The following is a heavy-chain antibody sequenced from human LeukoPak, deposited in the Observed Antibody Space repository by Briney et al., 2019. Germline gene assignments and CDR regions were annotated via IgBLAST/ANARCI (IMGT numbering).Heavy chain of an antibody. V-gene: IGHV1-18*01. D-gene: IGHD2-21*01. CDR2: ISAYNGNT. CDR3: ASKIYCGGDCYYFDY. Sequence: ASVTASCKASGYTFTSYGISWVRQAPGQGLEWMGWISAYNGNTNYAQKLQGRVTMTTDTSTSTAYMELRSLRSDDTAVYYCASKIYCGGDCYYFDYWGQGTLVTVSS. J-gene: IGHJ4*02. CDR1: GYTFTSYG.